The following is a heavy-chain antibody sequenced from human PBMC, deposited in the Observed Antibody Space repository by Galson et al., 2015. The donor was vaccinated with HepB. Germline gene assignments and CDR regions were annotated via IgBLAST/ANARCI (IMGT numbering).Heavy chain of an antibody. CDR3: ARGRGGGYDSSYYYYGMDV. Sequence: SVKVSCKASGYTFTSYDINWVRQATGQGLEWMGWMNPNSGNTGYAQKFQGRVTMTRNTSISTAYMELSSLRSEDTAVYYCARGRGGGYDSSYYYYGMDVWGQGTTVTVSS. V-gene: IGHV1-8*01. CDR2: MNPNSGNT. CDR1: GYTFTSYD. D-gene: IGHD5-12*01. J-gene: IGHJ6*02.